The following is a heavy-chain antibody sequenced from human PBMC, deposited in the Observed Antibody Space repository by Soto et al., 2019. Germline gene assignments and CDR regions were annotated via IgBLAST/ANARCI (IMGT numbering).Heavy chain of an antibody. D-gene: IGHD6-19*01. Sequence: SETLSLTCTVSGGSISSYYWSWIRQPPGKGLEWIGYIYYSGSTNYNPSLKSRVTISVDTSKNQFSLKLSFVTAADTAVYYCAREMEQWLFDYWGQGTLVTVSS. CDR2: IYYSGST. V-gene: IGHV4-59*01. J-gene: IGHJ4*02. CDR3: AREMEQWLFDY. CDR1: GGSISSYY.